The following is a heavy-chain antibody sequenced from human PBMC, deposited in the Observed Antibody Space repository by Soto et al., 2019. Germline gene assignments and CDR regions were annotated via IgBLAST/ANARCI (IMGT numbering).Heavy chain of an antibody. CDR1: GGSFSGYY. Sequence: QVQLQQWGAGLLKPSETLSLTCAVYGGSFSGYYWSWIRQPPGKGLEWIGEINHSGSTNYNPSLKSRVTISVDTSNDQFFLKLSSVTAADAAVYYCARLIRGLRNNFYYDMDVGGKGTTVTVT. D-gene: IGHD5-12*01. V-gene: IGHV4-34*01. CDR2: INHSGST. J-gene: IGHJ6*03. CDR3: ARLIRGLRNNFYYDMDV.